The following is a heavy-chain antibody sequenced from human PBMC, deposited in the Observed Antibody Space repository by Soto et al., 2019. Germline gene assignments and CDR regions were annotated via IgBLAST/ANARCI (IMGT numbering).Heavy chain of an antibody. Sequence: PVGSLRLSCAASGFTFSIYWMHWVRQAPGKGLVWVSRINDDGSSISYADSVKGRFTISRDNAKNTLYLQMNSLRAEDTAVYYCAKAVGYCSSTSCRDYYYYYGMDVWGQGTTVTAS. J-gene: IGHJ6*02. CDR3: AKAVGYCSSTSCRDYYYYYGMDV. CDR1: GFTFSIYW. V-gene: IGHV3-74*01. CDR2: INDDGSSI. D-gene: IGHD2-2*01.